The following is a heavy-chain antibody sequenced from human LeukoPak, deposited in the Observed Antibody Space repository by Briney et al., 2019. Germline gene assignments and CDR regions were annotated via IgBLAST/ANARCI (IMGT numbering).Heavy chain of an antibody. CDR3: ARGRGSYGTVDY. D-gene: IGHD3-16*01. Sequence: GASVKVSCKASGGTFSSYAISWVRQAPGQGLEWMGGIIPIFGTANYAQKFQGRVTMTRNTSISTAYMELSSLRSEDTAVYYCARGRGSYGTVDYWGQGTLVTVSS. CDR2: IIPIFGTA. CDR1: GGTFSSYA. V-gene: IGHV1-69*05. J-gene: IGHJ4*02.